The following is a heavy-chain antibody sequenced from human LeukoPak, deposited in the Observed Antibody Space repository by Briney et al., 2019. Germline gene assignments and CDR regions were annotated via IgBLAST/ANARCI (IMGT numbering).Heavy chain of an antibody. V-gene: IGHV6-1*01. D-gene: IGHD2-2*01. CDR3: ARRLTQYDCFDP. Sequence: QSQTLSLTCAISGDSFSSNSVTWNWIRQSPSRGLEWLGRTYYRSTWYNDYAVSVRGRITVNPDTSKNQFSLHLNSVTPEGTAVYYCARRLTQYDCFDPWGQGILVTVSS. J-gene: IGHJ5*02. CDR1: GDSFSSNSVT. CDR2: TYYRSTWYN.